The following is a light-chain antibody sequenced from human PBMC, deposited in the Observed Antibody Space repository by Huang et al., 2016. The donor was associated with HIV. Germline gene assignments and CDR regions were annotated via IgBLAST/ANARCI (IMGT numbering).Light chain of an antibody. Sequence: DIQMTQSPSSLSASVGDKVTIPCHASQDISNYLNWYQQKPGKAPKLLIYDASNLETGGPSRFSGSGSGTDFTFPIISLQPEDIATYYCQQYDDLPYTFGQGTKLDIK. V-gene: IGKV1-33*01. CDR3: QQYDDLPYT. CDR2: DAS. CDR1: QDISNY. J-gene: IGKJ2*01.